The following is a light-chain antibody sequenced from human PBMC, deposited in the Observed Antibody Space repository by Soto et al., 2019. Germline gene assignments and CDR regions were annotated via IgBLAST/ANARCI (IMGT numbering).Light chain of an antibody. CDR2: EVS. V-gene: IGLV2-23*02. Sequence: QSALTQPASVSGSPGQSITISCTGTSSDVGIYNLVSWYQQHPGKAPKLMIYEVSKRPSGVSNRFSGSKSGNTASLTISGLQAEDEADYYCCSYAGSSSVLFGGGTQLTVL. CDR1: SSDVGIYNL. CDR3: CSYAGSSSVL. J-gene: IGLJ2*01.